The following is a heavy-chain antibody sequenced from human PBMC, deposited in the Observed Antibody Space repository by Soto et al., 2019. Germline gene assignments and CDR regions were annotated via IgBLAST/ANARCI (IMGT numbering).Heavy chain of an antibody. D-gene: IGHD6-6*01. CDR3: ARGRGGTTTEYSSSSRFYYYYYGMDV. V-gene: IGHV4-59*01. J-gene: IGHJ6*02. Sequence: SETLSLTCTVSGGSISSYYWSWIRQPPGKGLEWIGYIYYSGSTNYNPSLKSRVTISVDTSKNQFSLKLGPVTAADTAVYYCARGRGGTTTEYSSSSRFYYYYYGMDVWGQGTTVTVSS. CDR1: GGSISSYY. CDR2: IYYSGST.